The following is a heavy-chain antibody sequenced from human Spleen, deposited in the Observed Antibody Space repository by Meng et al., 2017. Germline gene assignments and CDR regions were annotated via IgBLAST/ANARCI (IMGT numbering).Heavy chain of an antibody. CDR1: GASISSSTYY. V-gene: IGHV4-39*07. Sequence: SETLSLTCTVSGASISSSTYYWGWIRQPPGGGLEWIGSVYYSGTTYYNPSLTSRVTISLDTSKNQFSLKLSSVTAADTAVYYCARDPAEYYYDSSGYLGPYWGQGTLVTVSS. J-gene: IGHJ4*02. CDR2: VYYSGTT. CDR3: ARDPAEYYYDSSGYLGPY. D-gene: IGHD3-22*01.